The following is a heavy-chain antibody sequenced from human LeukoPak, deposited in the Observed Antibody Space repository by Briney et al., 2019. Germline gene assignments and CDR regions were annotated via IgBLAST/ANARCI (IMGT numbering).Heavy chain of an antibody. CDR1: GYTFTSYG. V-gene: IGHV1-18*01. Sequence: VASVTVSCKASGYTFTSYGISWVRQAPGQGLEWMGWISAYNGNTNYAQKLQGRVTMTTDKSTSTAYMGLRSLRSDDTAVYYCASMIKDDFWSGYPYYFDYWGQGTLVTVSS. CDR3: ASMIKDDFWSGYPYYFDY. J-gene: IGHJ4*02. D-gene: IGHD3-3*01. CDR2: ISAYNGNT.